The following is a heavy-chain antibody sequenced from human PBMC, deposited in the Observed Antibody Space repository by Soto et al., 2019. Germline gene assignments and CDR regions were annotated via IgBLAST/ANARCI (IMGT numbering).Heavy chain of an antibody. CDR1: GFTISNFA. Sequence: EVQVLESGGGLVQPGGSLRLSCGASGFTISNFAMTWVRQAPGKGLEWVSAISGGGGGTYYADSVKGRFTISRDISQNRIYLQMNSLRAEDTAVYYCAKDKKYDILSVWDALDIWGQGTRVIVSS. J-gene: IGHJ3*02. D-gene: IGHD3-9*01. CDR2: ISGGGGGT. V-gene: IGHV3-23*01. CDR3: AKDKKYDILSVWDALDI.